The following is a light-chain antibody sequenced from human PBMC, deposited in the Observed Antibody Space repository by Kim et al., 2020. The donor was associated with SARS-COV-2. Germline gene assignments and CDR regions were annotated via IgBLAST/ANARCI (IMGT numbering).Light chain of an antibody. CDR2: DGS. CDR1: RGDVGGYKF. J-gene: IGLJ3*02. V-gene: IGLV2-23*01. CDR3: CSYAGRTTWV. Sequence: GQSITIACTGTRGDVGGYKFVSWHQQHPGKPPKLIIFDGSERPSGVSNRFSGSKSGNTASLTISGLQAEDEADYYCCSYAGRTTWVFGGGTQLTVL.